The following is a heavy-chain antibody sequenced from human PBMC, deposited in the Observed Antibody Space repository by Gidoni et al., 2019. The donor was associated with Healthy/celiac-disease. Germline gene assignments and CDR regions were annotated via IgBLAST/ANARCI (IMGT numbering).Heavy chain of an antibody. CDR1: GGTFTSYA. Sequence: QVQLVQSGAEVKKPGSSVKVSCKASGGTFTSYAISWVRQAPGQGLEWMGGIIPNVGTANYAQKFQGRVTITADESTSTAYMELSSLRSEDTAVYYCARDGKVVAADYYYYYGMDVWGQGTTVTVSS. D-gene: IGHD2-15*01. V-gene: IGHV1-69*01. J-gene: IGHJ6*02. CDR2: IIPNVGTA. CDR3: ARDGKVVAADYYYYYGMDV.